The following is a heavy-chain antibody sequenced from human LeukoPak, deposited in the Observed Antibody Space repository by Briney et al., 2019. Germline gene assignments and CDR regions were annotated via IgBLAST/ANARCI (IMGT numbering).Heavy chain of an antibody. J-gene: IGHJ3*02. V-gene: IGHV3-21*01. Sequence: GGSLRLSCVASGFTFSSNGMNWVRQAPGKGLEWVSSISSSSIYIYYADSLKGRFTISRDNAKNSLYLQMNSLRAEDTAVYYCARAKVVYAISDAFDIWGQGTMVTVSS. CDR2: ISSSSIYI. CDR3: ARAKVVYAISDAFDI. D-gene: IGHD2-8*02. CDR1: GFTFSSNG.